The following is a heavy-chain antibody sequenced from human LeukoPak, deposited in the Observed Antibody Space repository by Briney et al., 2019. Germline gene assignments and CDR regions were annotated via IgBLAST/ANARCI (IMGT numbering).Heavy chain of an antibody. CDR1: GGTFSSYA. CDR3: ARERGVLRTYYYGSGSFDY. Sequence: ASVKVSCKASGGTFSSYAISWVRQAPGQGLEWMGGIIPIFGTANYAQKLQGRVTMTTDTSTSTAYMELRSLRSDDTAVHYCARERGVLRTYYYGSGSFDYWGQGTLVTVSS. J-gene: IGHJ4*02. CDR2: IIPIFGTA. V-gene: IGHV1-69*05. D-gene: IGHD3-10*01.